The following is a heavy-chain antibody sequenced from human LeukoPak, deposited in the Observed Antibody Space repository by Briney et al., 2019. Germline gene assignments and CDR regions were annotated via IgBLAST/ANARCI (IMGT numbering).Heavy chain of an antibody. J-gene: IGHJ4*02. CDR3: ARHTYLGYFDY. CDR1: GASISTYY. V-gene: IGHV4-4*09. Sequence: SETLSLTCTVSGASISTYYWTWIRQPPGKGLEWIGDIYTSGSTNYNSSLKSRVTISVDTSKNQFSLKLSSVTAADTAVYYCARHTYLGYFDYWGQGTLVTVSS. CDR2: IYTSGST. D-gene: IGHD3-16*01.